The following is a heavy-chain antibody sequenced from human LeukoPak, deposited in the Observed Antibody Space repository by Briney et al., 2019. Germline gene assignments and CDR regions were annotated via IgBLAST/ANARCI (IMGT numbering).Heavy chain of an antibody. V-gene: IGHV3-15*01. CDR2: IKSKTDGGTT. Sequence: GGSLRLSCAASGFTFSNAWMSWVRQAPGKGLEWVGRIKSKTDGGTTDYAAPVKGRFTISRDDSKNTLYLQMNSLKTEDTAVYYCTTDSAGWILLNDYWGQGTLVTVSS. J-gene: IGHJ4*02. CDR1: GFTFSNAW. CDR3: TTDSAGWILLNDY. D-gene: IGHD2/OR15-2a*01.